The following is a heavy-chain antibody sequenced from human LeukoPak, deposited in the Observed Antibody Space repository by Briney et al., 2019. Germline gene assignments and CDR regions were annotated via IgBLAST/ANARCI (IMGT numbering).Heavy chain of an antibody. J-gene: IGHJ4*02. Sequence: PSETLSLTCGVHGGSFNDYSWTWIRQSPGKGLEWIGEINHSRSATYNPSLKSRFTMSVDASKNQFSLRLSSVTAADTAVYYCARLGLYTSSWYRYYYFDYWGQGTLVTVSS. CDR2: INHSRSA. V-gene: IGHV4-34*01. CDR3: ARLGLYTSSWYRYYYFDY. CDR1: GGSFNDYS. D-gene: IGHD6-13*01.